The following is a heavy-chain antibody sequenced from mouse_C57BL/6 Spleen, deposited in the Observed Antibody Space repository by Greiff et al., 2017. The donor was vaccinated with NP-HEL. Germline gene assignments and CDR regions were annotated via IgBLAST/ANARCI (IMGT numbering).Heavy chain of an antibody. Sequence: VQLQQSGAELVRPGASVTLSCKASGYTFTDYEMHWVKQTPVHGLEWIGAIDPETGGTAYNQKFKGKARLTADKSSSTAYMELRSLTSEDSAVYSCTRKEITTPFAYWGQGPLVTVSA. V-gene: IGHV1-15*01. D-gene: IGHD1-1*01. J-gene: IGHJ3*01. CDR1: GYTFTDYE. CDR2: IDPETGGT. CDR3: TRKEITTPFAY.